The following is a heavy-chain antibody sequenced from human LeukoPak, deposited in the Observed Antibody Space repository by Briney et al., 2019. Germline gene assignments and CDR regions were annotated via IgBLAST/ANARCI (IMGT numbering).Heavy chain of an antibody. D-gene: IGHD5-12*01. J-gene: IGHJ4*02. Sequence: SETLSLTCSVSGGSISRSTYYWGWIRQPPGKGLEWIGNIYSSGSTYYNPSLKSRVSISVDTSKNQFSLKLNAVTAADTAFYYCARDPYSGYGRFDYWGQGMLVIVSS. CDR2: IYSSGST. V-gene: IGHV4-39*07. CDR3: ARDPYSGYGRFDY. CDR1: GGSISRSTYY.